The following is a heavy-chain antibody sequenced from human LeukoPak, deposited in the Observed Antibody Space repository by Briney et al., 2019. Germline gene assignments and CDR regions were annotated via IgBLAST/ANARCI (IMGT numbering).Heavy chain of an antibody. CDR3: ARDLGKYTYYYDSSGYY. CDR2: INPSGGST. CDR1: GHTFTSYY. J-gene: IGHJ4*02. D-gene: IGHD3-22*01. V-gene: IGHV1-46*01. Sequence: ASVKVSCKASGHTFTSYYMHWVRQAPGQGLEWMGIINPSGGSTSYAQKFQGRVTMTRDTSTSTVYMELSSLRSEDTAVYYCARDLGKYTYYYDSSGYYWGQGTLVTVSS.